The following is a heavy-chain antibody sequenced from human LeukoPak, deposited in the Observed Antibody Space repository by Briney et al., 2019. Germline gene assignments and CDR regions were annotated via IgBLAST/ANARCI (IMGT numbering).Heavy chain of an antibody. D-gene: IGHD6-13*01. V-gene: IGHV4-4*07. CDR1: GGSISSYY. J-gene: IGHJ5*02. CDR2: IYTSGST. Sequence: SGTLSLTCTVSGGSISSYYWSWIRQPAGKGLEWIGRIYTSGSTNYNPSLKSRVTMSVDTSKNQFSLKLSSVTAADTAVYYCARAARGVAAAGTLFDPWGQGTLVTVSS. CDR3: ARAARGVAAAGTLFDP.